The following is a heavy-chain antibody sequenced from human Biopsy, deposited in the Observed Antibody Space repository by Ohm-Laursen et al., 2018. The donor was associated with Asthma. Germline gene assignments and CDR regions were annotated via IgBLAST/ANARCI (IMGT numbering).Heavy chain of an antibody. J-gene: IGHJ6*02. CDR2: IYSGGTS. V-gene: IGHV3-53*01. CDR1: GLTVSRDH. Sequence: SLRLSCAASGLTVSRDHMFWVRQAPGKGLEWVSVIYSGGTSDTADSVRGRFTISRDFYKNTLYLQMDSLGAEDTAVYYCARGYSGSDRIVYYYSGLEVWGQGTTVTVSS. D-gene: IGHD5-12*01. CDR3: ARGYSGSDRIVYYYSGLEV.